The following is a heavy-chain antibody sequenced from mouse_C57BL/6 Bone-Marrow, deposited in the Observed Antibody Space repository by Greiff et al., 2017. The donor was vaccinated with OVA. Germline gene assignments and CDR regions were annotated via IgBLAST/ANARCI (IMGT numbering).Heavy chain of an antibody. Sequence: QVQLQQPGAELVKPGASVKLSCKASGYTFTSYWMHWVKQRPGQGLEWMGMIHPNSGSTNYNETFKSKATLTVDKSSSTAYMQLSSLTSEDSAVYYCAREGFRAWFAYWGQGTLVTVSA. CDR1: GYTFTSYW. J-gene: IGHJ3*01. CDR2: IHPNSGST. D-gene: IGHD3-3*01. V-gene: IGHV1-64*01. CDR3: AREGFRAWFAY.